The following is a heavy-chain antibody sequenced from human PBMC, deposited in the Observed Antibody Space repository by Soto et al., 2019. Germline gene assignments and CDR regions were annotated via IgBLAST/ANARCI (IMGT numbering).Heavy chain of an antibody. Sequence: SVKVSCKASGGTFSSSGFSWVRQAPGQGLEWMGMIVPSLDTTNYAQKFQARVTITADEVTSTAYMELRSLRSEDTAVYYCARWPKPRYTAEPYPVDVWGQGTRVTVSS. CDR1: GGTFSSSG. CDR3: ARWPKPRYTAEPYPVDV. CDR2: IVPSLDTT. D-gene: IGHD3-16*02. J-gene: IGHJ6*02. V-gene: IGHV1-69*11.